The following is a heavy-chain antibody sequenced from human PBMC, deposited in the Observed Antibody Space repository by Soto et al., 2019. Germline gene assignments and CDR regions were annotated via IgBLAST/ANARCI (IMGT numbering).Heavy chain of an antibody. Sequence: EVQLVESGGGVVQPGGSLRLSCAASGFTFSDHWMHWVRQVPGKGLVWVARINSDGSTTTYADSVKGRFTISRANARNTLYLQMDSLRDGDTALYYCARGYISGPDYWGQGTLVTVSS. CDR1: GFTFSDHW. D-gene: IGHD6-19*01. V-gene: IGHV3-74*01. CDR2: INSDGSTT. J-gene: IGHJ4*02. CDR3: ARGYISGPDY.